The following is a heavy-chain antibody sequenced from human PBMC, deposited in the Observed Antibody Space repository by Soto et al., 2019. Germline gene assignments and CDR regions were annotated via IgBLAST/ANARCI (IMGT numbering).Heavy chain of an antibody. J-gene: IGHJ4*02. D-gene: IGHD1-26*01. CDR3: ERHNGGGNSTAIFDY. Sequence: GGSLRLSCAASGFTFSSYSMNWVRQAPGKGLEWVSSISSSSSYIYYADSVKGRFTISRDNAKNSLYLQMNSLRAEDTAVYYCERHNGGGNSTAIFDYWGQGTLVTVYS. V-gene: IGHV3-21*01. CDR2: ISSSSSYI. CDR1: GFTFSSYS.